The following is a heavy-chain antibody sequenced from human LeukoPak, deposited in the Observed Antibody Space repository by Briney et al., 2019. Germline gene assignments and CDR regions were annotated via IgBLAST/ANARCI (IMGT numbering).Heavy chain of an antibody. D-gene: IGHD5-12*01. CDR1: GFTFSGSH. CDR3: SRQVDSVHDY. Sequence: GGSLRLSCAASGFTFSGSHMHWVRQASGKGLEWVGHIRSKADNYATAYGASVTGRFTIYRDDSKNMAYLQMDSLKTEDTAIYYCSRQVDSVHDYWGRGILVTVSS. CDR2: IRSKADNYAT. J-gene: IGHJ4*02. V-gene: IGHV3-73*01.